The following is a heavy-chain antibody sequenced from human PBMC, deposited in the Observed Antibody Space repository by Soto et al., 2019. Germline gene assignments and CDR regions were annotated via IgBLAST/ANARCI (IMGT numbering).Heavy chain of an antibody. Sequence: SETLSLTCTVSGGSISSYYWSWIRQPPGKGLEWIGYIYYSGSTNYNPSLKSRVTISVDTSKNQFSLKLSSVTAADTAVYYCARESSLKYYDILTGYGAFDIWGQGTMVTVSS. CDR1: GGSISSYY. V-gene: IGHV4-59*01. CDR3: ARESSLKYYDILTGYGAFDI. D-gene: IGHD3-9*01. J-gene: IGHJ3*02. CDR2: IYYSGST.